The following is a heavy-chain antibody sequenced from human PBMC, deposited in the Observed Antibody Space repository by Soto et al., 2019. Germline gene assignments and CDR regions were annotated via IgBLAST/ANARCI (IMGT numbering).Heavy chain of an antibody. CDR2: ISGSGGST. CDR3: AKGAQLRFLEWFPRYYYYGMDV. D-gene: IGHD3-3*01. J-gene: IGHJ6*02. CDR1: GFTFSSYA. Sequence: GGSLRLSCAASGFTFSSYAMSWVRQAPGKGLEWVSAISGSGGSTYYADSVKGRFTISRDNPKNTLYLQMNSLRAEDTAVYYCAKGAQLRFLEWFPRYYYYGMDVWGQGTTGTVAS. V-gene: IGHV3-23*01.